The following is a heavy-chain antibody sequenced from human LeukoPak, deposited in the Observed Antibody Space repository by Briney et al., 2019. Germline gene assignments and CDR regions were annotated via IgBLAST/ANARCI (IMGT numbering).Heavy chain of an antibody. Sequence: GGSLRLSCSASGFTVSSSYMSWARQAPGKGLEWVSVIYSGGSTYYADSVKGRFTISRDNSKNTLYLQMNSLRIEDTAVYYCARVAFRSSSYISGIDYWGQGTLVTVSS. CDR2: IYSGGST. V-gene: IGHV3-53*01. CDR3: ARVAFRSSSYISGIDY. CDR1: GFTVSSSY. D-gene: IGHD6-6*01. J-gene: IGHJ4*02.